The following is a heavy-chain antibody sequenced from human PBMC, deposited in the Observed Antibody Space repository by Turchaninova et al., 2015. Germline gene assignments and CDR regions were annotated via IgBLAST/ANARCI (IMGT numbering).Heavy chain of an antibody. J-gene: IGHJ4*02. CDR2: MYRGGSP. CDR3: ARGSISVPGPDY. D-gene: IGHD2/OR15-2a*01. CDR1: GGHNRNSIY. V-gene: IGHV4-4*02. Sequence: VPVQESGQGLVKPSGTLSQPCVGFGGHNRNSIYWTWVGQSTGKGWEWIGEMYRGGSPTYNPSLKRRVTISLDSSMRQFSLNLTSVTAADTAVYFCARGSISVPGPDYWGQGLLVTVSS.